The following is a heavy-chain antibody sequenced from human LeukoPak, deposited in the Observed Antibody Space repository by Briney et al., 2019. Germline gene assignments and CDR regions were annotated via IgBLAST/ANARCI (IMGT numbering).Heavy chain of an antibody. D-gene: IGHD3-3*01. CDR3: ARGEETTIFGVVTNWFDP. V-gene: IGHV4-59*01. J-gene: IGHJ5*02. CDR1: GGSISNYY. Sequence: PSETLSLTCTVSGGSISNYYLTWIRQPPGKGLEWIGYIYYSGSTNYNPSLKSRVTISVDTSKNQFSLKLSSVTAADTAVYYCARGEETTIFGVVTNWFDPWGQGTLVTVSS. CDR2: IYYSGST.